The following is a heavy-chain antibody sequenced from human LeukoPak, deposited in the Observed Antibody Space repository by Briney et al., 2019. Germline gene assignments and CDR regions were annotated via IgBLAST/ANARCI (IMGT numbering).Heavy chain of an antibody. Sequence: PGGSLRLSCAAPGFTFSRYAMHWVRQGPGKGLEWVAYIAHHGSNNYYADSVKGRFGISRDNSKRTLYLQMNSLRADDTAVYYCAKDGSWSCTDWGQGTLVTVSS. J-gene: IGHJ4*02. CDR3: AKDGSWSCTD. CDR2: IAHHGSNN. CDR1: GFTFSRYA. D-gene: IGHD2-8*02. V-gene: IGHV3-30*02.